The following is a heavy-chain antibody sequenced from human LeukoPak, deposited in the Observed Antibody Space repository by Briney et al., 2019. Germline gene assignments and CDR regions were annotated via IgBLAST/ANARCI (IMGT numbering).Heavy chain of an antibody. V-gene: IGHV1-3*01. J-gene: IGHJ4*02. CDR2: INAGNGNT. Sequence: ASVKVSCKASGYTFTSYAMHWVRQAPGQRLEWMGWINAGNGNTKYSQKFQGRVTITRDTSASTAYMELSSLRSEDTAVYYCARGSSGYSEQQGDYWGQGTLVTVSS. CDR3: ARGSSGYSEQQGDY. D-gene: IGHD3-22*01. CDR1: GYTFTSYA.